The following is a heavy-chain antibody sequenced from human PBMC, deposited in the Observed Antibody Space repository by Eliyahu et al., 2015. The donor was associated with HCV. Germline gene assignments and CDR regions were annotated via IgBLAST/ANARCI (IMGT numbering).Heavy chain of an antibody. CDR1: GFPFXXYA. Sequence: EVQLVESGGGLVQPGRSLKLSCAASGFPFXXYAXHWVXQAPGKGLEWVSGISWNSDSIGYADSVKGRFTISRDNAKNSLYLQMNSLRAEDTALYYCAKDFRYCSGGSCYHTRYYYGLDVWGQGTTVTVSS. V-gene: IGHV3-9*01. D-gene: IGHD2-15*01. CDR2: ISWNSDSI. J-gene: IGHJ6*02. CDR3: AKDFRYCSGGSCYHTRYYYGLDV.